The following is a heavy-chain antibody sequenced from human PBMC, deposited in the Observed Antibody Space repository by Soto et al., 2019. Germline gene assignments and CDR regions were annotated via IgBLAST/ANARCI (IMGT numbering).Heavy chain of an antibody. V-gene: IGHV1-3*01. D-gene: IGHD1-1*01. CDR2: INAGNGNT. CDR3: ATGTTGGNNPNYYYGMDV. Sequence: GASVKVSCKASGYTFTSYAMHWVRQAPGQRLEWMGWINAGNGNTKYSQKFQGRVTITRDTSASTAYMELSSLRSEDTAVYYCATGTTGGNNPNYYYGMDVWGQGTTVTVS. J-gene: IGHJ6*02. CDR1: GYTFTSYA.